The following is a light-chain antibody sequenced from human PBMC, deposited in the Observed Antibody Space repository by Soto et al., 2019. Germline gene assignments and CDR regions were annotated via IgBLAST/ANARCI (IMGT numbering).Light chain of an antibody. CDR3: QQRSNWPLT. Sequence: EIVLTQSPGTLSLFPGERATLSCRATQSVNSDYLAWYQQKPGQAPRLLIYIASRRATGIPDRFSGSGSGTDFTLTISSLEPEDFAVYYCQQRSNWPLTFGGGTKVEIK. J-gene: IGKJ4*01. V-gene: IGKV3D-20*02. CDR1: QSVNSDY. CDR2: IAS.